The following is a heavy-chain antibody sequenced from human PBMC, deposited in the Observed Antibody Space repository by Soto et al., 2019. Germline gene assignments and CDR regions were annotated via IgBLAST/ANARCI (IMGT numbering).Heavy chain of an antibody. CDR2: TSGGGGTS. V-gene: IGHV3-23*01. CDR1: GFTFSSHA. Sequence: EVQLLESGGGLVQPGGSLRLSCVASGFTFSSHAMNWVRQAPGKGLEWVSTSGGGGTSFYADSVKGRFTISRDNSKNTLYLEMNSLRAEDTAVYYCAKRLGTSYFYLCLDVWGLGTTVTVSS. J-gene: IGHJ6*02. D-gene: IGHD6-6*01. CDR3: AKRLGTSYFYLCLDV.